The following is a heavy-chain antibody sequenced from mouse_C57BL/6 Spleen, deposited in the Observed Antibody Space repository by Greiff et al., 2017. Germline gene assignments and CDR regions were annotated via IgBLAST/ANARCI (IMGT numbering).Heavy chain of an antibody. V-gene: IGHV1-5*01. CDR2: IYPGNSDT. D-gene: IGHD2-1*01. CDR3: TRRGYANYPYYFDY. CDR1: GYTFTSYW. Sequence: VQLQQSGTVLARPGASVKMSCKTSGYTFTSYWMHWVKQRPGQGLEWIGAIYPGNSDTSYNQKFKGKAKLTAVTSTRTAYMELSSLTNEDSAVSFCTRRGYANYPYYFDYWGQGTTLTVSS. J-gene: IGHJ2*01.